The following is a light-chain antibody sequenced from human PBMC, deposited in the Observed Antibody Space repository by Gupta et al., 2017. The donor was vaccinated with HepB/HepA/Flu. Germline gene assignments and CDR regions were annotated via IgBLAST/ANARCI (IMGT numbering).Light chain of an antibody. J-gene: IGLJ3*02. CDR2: EIR. Sequence: QSVLTQPPSVSAAPGQKVTISCSGSSSNIGDNYVSWYQQFPGTAPKLLIYEIRKRPSGIPDRFSGSKSGTSATLGITGLQTGDEADYYCGTWDNSLSAGVFGGGTKLTVL. CDR3: GTWDNSLSAGV. V-gene: IGLV1-51*02. CDR1: SSNIGDNY.